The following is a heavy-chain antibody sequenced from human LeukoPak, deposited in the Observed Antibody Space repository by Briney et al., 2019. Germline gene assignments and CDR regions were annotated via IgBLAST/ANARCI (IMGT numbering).Heavy chain of an antibody. CDR2: IKQDGSEK. D-gene: IGHD6-13*01. V-gene: IGHV3-7*01. CDR1: GFTFSSYW. Sequence: PGGSLRLSCAASGFTFSSYWMSWVRQAPGKGLEWVANIKQDGSEKYYVDSVKGRFTISRDNAKNSLYLQMNSLRAEDTAVYYCAREGSPYSSSWYYWRGGFDYWGQGTLVTVSS. J-gene: IGHJ4*02. CDR3: AREGSPYSSSWYYWRGGFDY.